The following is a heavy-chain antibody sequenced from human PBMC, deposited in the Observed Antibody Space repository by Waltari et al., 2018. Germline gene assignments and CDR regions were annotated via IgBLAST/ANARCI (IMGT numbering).Heavy chain of an antibody. V-gene: IGHV4-39*07. CDR1: GGSISSSSYY. D-gene: IGHD6-6*01. CDR3: ARSIAARPQAFDI. J-gene: IGHJ3*02. Sequence: QLQLQESGPGLVKPSETLSLTCTVSGGSISSSSYYWAWIRQPPGKGLEWIGSIYYSGSTYYNPSLKSRVTISVDTSKNQFSLKLSSVTAADTAVYYCARSIAARPQAFDIWGQGTMVTVSS. CDR2: IYYSGST.